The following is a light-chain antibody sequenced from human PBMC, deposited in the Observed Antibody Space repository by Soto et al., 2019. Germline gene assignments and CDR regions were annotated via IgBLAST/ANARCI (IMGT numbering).Light chain of an antibody. CDR1: NSKIGSGYV. CDR3: QTYDSSLTAPWV. CDR2: DND. Sequence: QSVLTQPPSVAGAPGQRVTISCTGTNSKIGSGYVHWNWQFPGTAPKLLIYDNDSRPSGVPDRFSGSKAGTSASLATTGLQPEDEGHYYGQTYDSSLTAPWVFGGGTKVTVL. J-gene: IGLJ3*02. V-gene: IGLV1-40*01.